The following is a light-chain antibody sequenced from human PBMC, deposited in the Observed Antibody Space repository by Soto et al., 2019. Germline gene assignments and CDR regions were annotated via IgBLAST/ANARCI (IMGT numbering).Light chain of an antibody. CDR1: QSISDT. Sequence: EIVMTQSPATLSVSPGGRATLSCRASQSISDTLAWYQQKPGQAPRLLIHGASTRAPGFPARFSGSGSGTEFTLTISSLQSEDFAVYYCQQYKGTFGQGTKVDIK. CDR2: GAS. J-gene: IGKJ1*01. CDR3: QQYKGT. V-gene: IGKV3-15*01.